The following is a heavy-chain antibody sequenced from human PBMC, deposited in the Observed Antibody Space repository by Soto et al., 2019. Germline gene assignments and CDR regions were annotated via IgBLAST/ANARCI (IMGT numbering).Heavy chain of an antibody. J-gene: IGHJ4*02. Sequence: SETLSLTCTVSGGSIDSYYWSCIRQSPGKGLEWIGYIYYNGATNYNPSLKTRVTMSVDTSKNQFSLKVNSVTAADTAVYYCVRHPSGWYDYWGPGTLVTVSS. CDR2: IYYNGAT. CDR3: VRHPSGWYDY. CDR1: GGSIDSYY. V-gene: IGHV4-59*08. D-gene: IGHD6-19*01.